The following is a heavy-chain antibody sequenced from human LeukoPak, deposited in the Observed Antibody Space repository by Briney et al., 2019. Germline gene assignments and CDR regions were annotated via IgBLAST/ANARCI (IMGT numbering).Heavy chain of an antibody. V-gene: IGHV4-38-2*02. J-gene: IGHJ5*02. CDR3: AREGDSSSVGWFDP. D-gene: IGHD6-13*01. CDR2: IYQSGTP. CDR1: GYSISSGYH. Sequence: SETLSLTCSVSGYSISSGYHWGWIRQAPEKGLEWIASIYQSGTPYANPSLKSRVTISVDTSKNQFSLKLSSVTAADTAVYYCAREGDSSSVGWFDPWGQGTLVTVSS.